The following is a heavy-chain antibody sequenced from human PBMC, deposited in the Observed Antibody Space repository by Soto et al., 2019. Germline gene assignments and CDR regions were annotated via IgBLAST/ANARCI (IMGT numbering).Heavy chain of an antibody. D-gene: IGHD1-7*01. CDR2: ISYDGSNK. V-gene: IGHV3-30*18. CDR1: GFTFSSYG. J-gene: IGHJ6*02. CDR3: AKEVGTGITGTSYGMDV. Sequence: GGSLRLSCAASGFTFSSYGMHWVRQAPGKGLEWVAVISYDGSNKYYADSVKGRFTISRDNSKNTLYLQMNSLRAEDTAVYYCAKEVGTGITGTSYGMDVWGQGTTVTVSS.